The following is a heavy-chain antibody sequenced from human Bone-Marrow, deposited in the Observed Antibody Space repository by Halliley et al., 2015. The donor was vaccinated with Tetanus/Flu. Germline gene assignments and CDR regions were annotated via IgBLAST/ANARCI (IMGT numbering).Heavy chain of an antibody. J-gene: IGHJ6*02. CDR2: INGDGSST. CDR3: AKGVDA. Sequence: PGEGLVWVSRINGDGSSTSYADSVKGRFTISRDNAKNTVYLQMNSLRAEDTAVYYCAKGVDAWGQGTTVTVSS. V-gene: IGHV3-74*01.